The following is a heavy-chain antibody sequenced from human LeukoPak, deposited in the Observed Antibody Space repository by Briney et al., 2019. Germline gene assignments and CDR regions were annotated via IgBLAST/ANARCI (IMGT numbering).Heavy chain of an antibody. CDR1: GFTVSSNY. CDR2: IYSGGST. D-gene: IGHD3-22*01. J-gene: IGHJ3*02. Sequence: GGSLRLSCAASGFTVSSNYMSWVRQAPGKGLGWVSVIYSGGSTYYADSVKGRFTISRDNSKNTLYLQMNSLRAEDTAVYYCARVVTMIVVAYPDAFDIWGQGTMATVSS. V-gene: IGHV3-53*01. CDR3: ARVVTMIVVAYPDAFDI.